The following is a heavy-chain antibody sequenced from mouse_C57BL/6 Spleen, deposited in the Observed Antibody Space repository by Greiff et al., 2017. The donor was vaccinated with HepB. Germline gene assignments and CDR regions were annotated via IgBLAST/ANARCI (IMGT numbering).Heavy chain of an antibody. D-gene: IGHD3-2*02. CDR2: ISSGSSTI. CDR3: AREGQLRLRDAMDY. V-gene: IGHV5-17*01. CDR1: GFTFSDYG. J-gene: IGHJ4*01. Sequence: EVKVVESGGGLVKPGGSLKLSCAASGFTFSDYGMHWVRQAPEKGLEWVAYISSGSSTIYYADTVKGRFTISRDNAKNTLFLQMTSLRSEDTAMYYCAREGQLRLRDAMDYWGQGTSVTVSS.